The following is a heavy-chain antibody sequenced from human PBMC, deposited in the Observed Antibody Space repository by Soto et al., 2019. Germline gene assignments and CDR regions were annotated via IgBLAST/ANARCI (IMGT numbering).Heavy chain of an antibody. CDR1: GFTFRSYV. CDR2: TSYDGSNK. V-gene: IGHV3-30*19. CDR3: ARWGTTGGLDV. Sequence: QVQLVESGGGVVQPGTSLRLSCVGSGFTFRSYVIHWVRQAPGKGLEWVALTSYDGSNKYYDHSVKGRFTISRDNSRNTVDLQMGSLRLEDTALYYCARWGTTGGLDVWGQGALVSVSS. D-gene: IGHD3-16*01. J-gene: IGHJ4*02.